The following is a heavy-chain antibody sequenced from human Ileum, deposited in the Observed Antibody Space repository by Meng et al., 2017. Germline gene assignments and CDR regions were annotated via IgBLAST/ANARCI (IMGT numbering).Heavy chain of an antibody. CDR2: ISYDGTTK. CDR3: ARSFRPRGVTAGLDY. D-gene: IGHD2-21*02. Sequence: GESLKISCAASGFSFSSYVMHWVRQAPGKGLEWVAVISYDGTTKYHADSVKGRFTISRDNPKNTLYLQMKSLRTEDTATYYCARSFRPRGVTAGLDYWGQGTLVTVSS. V-gene: IGHV3-30*01. CDR1: GFSFSSYV. J-gene: IGHJ4*02.